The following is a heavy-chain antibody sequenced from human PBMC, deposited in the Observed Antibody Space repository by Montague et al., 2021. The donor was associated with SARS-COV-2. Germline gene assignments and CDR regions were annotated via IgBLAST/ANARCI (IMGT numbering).Heavy chain of an antibody. Sequence: SLRLSCAGSGLSFGDHGIYWVRQAPGKGLEWVSGINWDRGNTAYADSVKGRFTIFRDNARNSLSLQMNSLRAEDTAFYYCTRDRSFFIHALDIWGQGTTVIVSS. CDR3: TRDRSFFIHALDI. D-gene: IGHD2-21*01. CDR2: INWDRGNT. V-gene: IGHV3-9*01. CDR1: GLSFGDHG. J-gene: IGHJ6*02.